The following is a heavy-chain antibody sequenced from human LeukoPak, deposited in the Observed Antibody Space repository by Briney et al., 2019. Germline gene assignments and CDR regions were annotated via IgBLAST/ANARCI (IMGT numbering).Heavy chain of an antibody. Sequence: SETLSLTCTVSGGSISSYYWSWIRQPAGKGLEWIGRIYTSGSTNYNPSLKSRVTISVDTSKNQFSLKLSSVTAADTAVYYCASSSIAARRYYYYGMDVWGQGTTVTVSS. CDR2: IYTSGST. CDR1: GGSISSYY. D-gene: IGHD6-6*01. V-gene: IGHV4-4*07. CDR3: ASSSIAARRYYYYGMDV. J-gene: IGHJ6*02.